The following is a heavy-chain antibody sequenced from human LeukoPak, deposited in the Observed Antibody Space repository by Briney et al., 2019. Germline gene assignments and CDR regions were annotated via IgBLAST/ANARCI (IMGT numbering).Heavy chain of an antibody. Sequence: ASVKVSCKASGYTFTSYGISWVRQAPGQGLEWMGWISAYNGNTNYAQKLQGRVNMTTDTSTSTAYMELRSLRSDDTAMYYCARDYYDSSGYYFSFITRYWGQGTLVTVSS. CDR3: ARDYYDSSGYYFSFITRY. J-gene: IGHJ4*02. CDR2: ISAYNGNT. CDR1: GYTFTSYG. D-gene: IGHD3-22*01. V-gene: IGHV1-18*01.